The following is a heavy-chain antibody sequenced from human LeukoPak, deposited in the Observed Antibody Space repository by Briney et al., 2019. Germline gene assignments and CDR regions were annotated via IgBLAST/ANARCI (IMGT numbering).Heavy chain of an antibody. CDR1: GYTFSSYG. J-gene: IGHJ3*02. CDR2: ISGNNGNT. CDR3: AKVGGGSWSKDAFDI. D-gene: IGHD2-15*01. Sequence: ASVKVSCKASGYTFSSYGLSRVRQAPGQGLEWMGWISGNNGNTNYAQKLQGRVTMTTDTSTSTAYMELRSLRSDDTAVYYCAKVGGGSWSKDAFDIWGQGTMVTVSS. V-gene: IGHV1-18*01.